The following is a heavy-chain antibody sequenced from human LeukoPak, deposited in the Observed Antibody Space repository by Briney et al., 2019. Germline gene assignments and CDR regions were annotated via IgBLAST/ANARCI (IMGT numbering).Heavy chain of an antibody. Sequence: GESLKISCKGSGYSFTSYGIGWVRHMPGKGLEWMGIIYPGDSDTRYSASSQGQVTISADKSISTAYLQWSSLKASDTAMYYCARHLGPIAAAIPWGQGTLVTVSS. CDR2: IYPGDSDT. J-gene: IGHJ5*02. V-gene: IGHV5-51*01. CDR3: ARHLGPIAAAIP. CDR1: GYSFTSYG. D-gene: IGHD6-13*01.